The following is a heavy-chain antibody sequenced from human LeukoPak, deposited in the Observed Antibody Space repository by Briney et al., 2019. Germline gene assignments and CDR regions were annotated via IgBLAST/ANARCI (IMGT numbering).Heavy chain of an antibody. V-gene: IGHV1-18*01. CDR1: GYTFTSYG. CDR2: ISAYNGNT. J-gene: IGHJ3*02. CDR3: ASGGVLWFGDSTNFDI. Sequence: VASVKVSCKASGYTFTSYGISWVRQAPGQGLEWMGWISAYNGNTNYAQKLQGRVTMTTDTSTSTAYMELRSLRSDDTAVYYCASGGVLWFGDSTNFDIWGQGTMVTVSS. D-gene: IGHD3-10*01.